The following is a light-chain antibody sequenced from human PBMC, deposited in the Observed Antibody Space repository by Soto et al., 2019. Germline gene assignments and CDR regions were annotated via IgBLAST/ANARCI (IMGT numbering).Light chain of an antibody. Sequence: DIVLTQSPGTLSLSPGERATLSCRASQSVSSNYLAWYQQKPGQAPRPLIYGASSRATGIPDRFSGSGAGTDFTLTISRLESEDFAVYYCQQYGSSPWTFGQGTKV. J-gene: IGKJ1*01. CDR1: QSVSSNY. CDR2: GAS. CDR3: QQYGSSPWT. V-gene: IGKV3-20*01.